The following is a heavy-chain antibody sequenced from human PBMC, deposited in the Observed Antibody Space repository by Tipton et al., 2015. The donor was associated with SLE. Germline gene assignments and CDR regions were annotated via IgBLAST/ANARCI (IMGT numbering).Heavy chain of an antibody. Sequence: SLRLSCAASGFPFSSFWMHWVRQRPGKGLVWLSEISPQGSEITYADSVEGRFAISGDNSKNTLYLQMNSLRPEDTALYYCARGEQLAHFDYWGQGTLVTVSS. CDR1: GFPFSSFW. D-gene: IGHD6-13*01. J-gene: IGHJ4*02. CDR3: ARGEQLAHFDY. V-gene: IGHV3-74*03. CDR2: ISPQGSEI.